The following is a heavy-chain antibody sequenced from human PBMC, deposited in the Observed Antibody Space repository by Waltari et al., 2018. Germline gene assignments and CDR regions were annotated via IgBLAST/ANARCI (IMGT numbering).Heavy chain of an antibody. CDR2: MNPNSGNT. CDR1: GYTFTSSD. V-gene: IGHV1-8*01. J-gene: IGHJ3*02. D-gene: IGHD6-13*01. CDR3: ARGPPDSSSPLDAFDI. Sequence: QVQLEQSGAEVKKPGASVKVSCKASGYTFTSSDINWVRQATGQGREWMGWMNPNSGNTGYAQKFQGRVTMTRNTSISTAYMELSSLRSEDTAVYYCARGPPDSSSPLDAFDIWGQGTMVTVSS.